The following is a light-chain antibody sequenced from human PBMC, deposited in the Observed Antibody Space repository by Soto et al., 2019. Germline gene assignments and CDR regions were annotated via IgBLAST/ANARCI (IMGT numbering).Light chain of an antibody. V-gene: IGKV1-5*01. Sequence: DMQMTQSPSTLSASVGDRVTITCRASQNINRWLAWYQQRPGKAPKLLMYDASTLESGVPARFSGSGSGTDFTLTLSSLHPDDSATYYRQQYPSFFGPGTKLEIK. CDR3: QQYPSF. CDR2: DAS. CDR1: QNINRW. J-gene: IGKJ2*01.